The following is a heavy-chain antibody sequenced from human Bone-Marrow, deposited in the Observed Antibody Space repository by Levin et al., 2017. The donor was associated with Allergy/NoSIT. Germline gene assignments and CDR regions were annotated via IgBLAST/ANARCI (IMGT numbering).Heavy chain of an antibody. Sequence: PSETLSLTCTVSGGSISSGNYYWSWIRQPAGERLEWIGRIYTSGSTNYNPSLKSRVTISLDTTKNQFSLKLTSVTAADTAVYYCATVGHVRESSGTSWYSFSYYYMDVWGKGTTVTVSS. CDR1: GGSISSGNYY. J-gene: IGHJ6*03. V-gene: IGHV4-61*02. D-gene: IGHD2-2*02. CDR2: IYTSGST. CDR3: ATVGHVRESSGTSWYSFSYYYMDV.